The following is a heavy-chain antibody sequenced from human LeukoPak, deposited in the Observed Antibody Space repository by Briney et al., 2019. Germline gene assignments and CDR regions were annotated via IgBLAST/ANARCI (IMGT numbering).Heavy chain of an antibody. D-gene: IGHD4-23*01. CDR3: ARGPNYGGIDY. CDR2: IYYSGST. CDR1: GGSITSYY. J-gene: IGHJ4*02. V-gene: IGHV4-59*01. Sequence: KSSETLSLTCTVSGGSITSYYWSWIRQSPGEGLEWIGYIYYSGSTNYNPSLKSRVTMSVDTSKNQFSLRLSSVTAADTAVYYCARGPNYGGIDYWGQGTLVTVSS.